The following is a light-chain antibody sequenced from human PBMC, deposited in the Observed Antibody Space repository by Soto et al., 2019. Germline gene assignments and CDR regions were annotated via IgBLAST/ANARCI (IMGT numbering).Light chain of an antibody. V-gene: IGLV2-23*01. J-gene: IGLJ1*01. CDR1: SSDVVSFDV. CDR3: CSSAGTTYV. CDR2: AGN. Sequence: QSVLTQPASVSGSPGQSITISCTGTSSDVVSFDVVSWYQQYPGKAPTLIIYAGNRRPSGVSTRFSGSQSDNTPSLTISGLQAEDEADYYCCSSAGTTYVFGSGTKLTVL.